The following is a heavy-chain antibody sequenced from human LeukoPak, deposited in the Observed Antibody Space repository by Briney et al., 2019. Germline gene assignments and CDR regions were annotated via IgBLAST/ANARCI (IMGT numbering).Heavy chain of an antibody. Sequence: PSETLSLTCAVSGGSISSSNWWSWVRQPPGKGLEWIGEIYHSGSTNYNPSLKSRVTISVDKSKNQFSLKLSSVTAADTAVYYCARGVFYDYVWGSYRNHFDYWGQGTLVTASS. J-gene: IGHJ4*02. CDR2: IYHSGST. V-gene: IGHV4-4*02. D-gene: IGHD3-16*02. CDR1: GGSISSSNW. CDR3: ARGVFYDYVWGSYRNHFDY.